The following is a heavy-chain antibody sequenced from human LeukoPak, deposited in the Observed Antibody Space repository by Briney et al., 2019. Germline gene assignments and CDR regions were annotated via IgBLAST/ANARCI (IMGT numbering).Heavy chain of an antibody. CDR3: ARDPWATGPSDY. V-gene: IGHV1-69*06. CDR1: GGTFSSYA. CDR2: IIPIFGTA. D-gene: IGHD5-12*01. Sequence: SVKVSCKASGGTFSSYAISWVRQAPGQGLEWMGGIIPIFGTANYAQKFQGRVTITADKSTSTAYMELSSLRSEDTAVYYCARDPWATGPSDYWGQGTLVTVSS. J-gene: IGHJ4*02.